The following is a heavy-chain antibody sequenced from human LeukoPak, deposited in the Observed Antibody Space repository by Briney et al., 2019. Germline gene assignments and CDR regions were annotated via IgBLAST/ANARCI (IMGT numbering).Heavy chain of an antibody. V-gene: IGHV3-23*01. CDR3: AKGRYYYDSSGFDWFDP. Sequence: GGSLRLSCAASGFTFSSYAMSWVRQAPGKGLKWVSAISGSGGSTYYADSVKGRFTISRDNSKNTLYLQMNSLRAEDTAVYYCAKGRYYYDSSGFDWFDPWGQGTLVTVSS. CDR1: GFTFSSYA. CDR2: ISGSGGST. J-gene: IGHJ5*02. D-gene: IGHD3-22*01.